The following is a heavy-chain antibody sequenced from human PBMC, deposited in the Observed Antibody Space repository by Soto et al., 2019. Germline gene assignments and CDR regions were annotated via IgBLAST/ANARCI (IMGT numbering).Heavy chain of an antibody. CDR1: GYSFTSYW. D-gene: IGHD3-22*01. J-gene: IGHJ6*02. CDR2: IYPGDSDT. CDR3: ARFTTASSPSYYYGMDA. V-gene: IGHV5-51*01. Sequence: GESLKISCKGSGYSFTSYWIGWVRQMPGKGLEWMGIIYPGDSDTRYSPSFQGQVTISADKSISTAYLQWSSLKASDTAMYYCARFTTASSPSYYYGMDAWGQGTTVTVSS.